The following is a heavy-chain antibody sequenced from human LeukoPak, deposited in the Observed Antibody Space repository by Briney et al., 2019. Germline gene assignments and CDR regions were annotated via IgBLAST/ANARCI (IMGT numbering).Heavy chain of an antibody. CDR3: ARIGYSSSSLDF. D-gene: IGHD6-6*01. V-gene: IGHV3-7*03. CDR2: IKQDGSVK. CDR1: GFPFTNYW. J-gene: IGHJ4*02. Sequence: PGGSLRLSCATSGFPFTNYWMTWVRQVPGKGLEWVANIKQDGSVKYYVDSVKGRFTISRDNAKNSLYLQMISLRAEDTAVYKCARIGYSSSSLDFWGRGTLVTVSS.